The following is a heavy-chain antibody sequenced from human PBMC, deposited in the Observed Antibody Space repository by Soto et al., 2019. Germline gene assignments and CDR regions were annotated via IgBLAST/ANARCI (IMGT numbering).Heavy chain of an antibody. CDR2: FDPEDGET. Sequence: ASVKVSCKVSGYTLTELSMHWVRQAPGKGLEWMGGFDPEDGETIYAQKFQGRVTMTEDTSTDTAYMELSSLRSEDTAVYYCASGITGTRWAYYYYGMDVWGQGTTVTVSS. CDR3: ASGITGTRWAYYYYGMDV. J-gene: IGHJ6*02. V-gene: IGHV1-24*01. CDR1: GYTLTELS. D-gene: IGHD1-7*01.